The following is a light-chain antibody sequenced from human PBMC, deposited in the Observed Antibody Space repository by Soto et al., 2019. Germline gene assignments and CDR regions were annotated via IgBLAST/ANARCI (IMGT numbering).Light chain of an antibody. CDR1: QSVSIN. V-gene: IGKV3-15*01. CDR2: AAS. Sequence: EIVLTQSPGTLSLSPGERATLSCRASQSVSINLAWYQQKPGQVPRLLIYAASTRATGIPARFSGSGSETEFTLTISSLQSEDFAVYYCHQYHNWPWTFGQGTTGDIK. J-gene: IGKJ1*01. CDR3: HQYHNWPWT.